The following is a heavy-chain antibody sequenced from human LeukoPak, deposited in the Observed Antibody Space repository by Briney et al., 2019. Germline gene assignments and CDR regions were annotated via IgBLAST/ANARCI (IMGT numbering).Heavy chain of an antibody. CDR3: AKDPKYILAAAGN. D-gene: IGHD6-13*01. V-gene: IGHV3-23*01. J-gene: IGHJ4*02. Sequence: GGSLRLSCAASGFTFSSYAMSWVRQAPGKGLAWVSAISGSGGSTYYADSVKGRFTISRDNSKNTLYLQMNSLRAEDTAVYYCAKDPKYILAAAGNWGQGTLVTVSS. CDR1: GFTFSSYA. CDR2: ISGSGGST.